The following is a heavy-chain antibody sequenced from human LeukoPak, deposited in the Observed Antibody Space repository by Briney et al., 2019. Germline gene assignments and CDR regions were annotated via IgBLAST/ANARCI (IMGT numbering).Heavy chain of an antibody. V-gene: IGHV3-11*04. D-gene: IGHD2-8*02. J-gene: IGHJ4*02. CDR2: ISSSGSNI. CDR1: GFIFSDYY. CDR3: VREGYSTGQFDY. Sequence: GRSLRLSCAASGFIFSDYYMTWIRQAPGKGLEWVSHISSSGSNIHHADSVKGRFTISRDNAKNSLYLQMNSLRAEDTAVYYCVREGYSTGQFDYWGQGTLVTVSS.